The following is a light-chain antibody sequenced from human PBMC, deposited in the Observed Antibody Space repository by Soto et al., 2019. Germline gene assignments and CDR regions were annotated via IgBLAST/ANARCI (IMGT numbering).Light chain of an antibody. CDR3: QQYGSSPSS. V-gene: IGKV3-20*01. Sequence: EIVLTQSPGTLSLSPGERATLSCRASQSVSSSYVAWSQQKPGQAPRLLIYGASSRATGIPDRFSGSGSGTVFTLTISRLEPQDFAVYYCQQYGSSPSSFGPGTKVHIK. CDR1: QSVSSSY. J-gene: IGKJ3*01. CDR2: GAS.